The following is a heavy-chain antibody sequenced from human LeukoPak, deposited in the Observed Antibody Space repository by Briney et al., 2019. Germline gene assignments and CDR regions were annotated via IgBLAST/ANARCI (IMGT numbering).Heavy chain of an antibody. CDR1: GGTFSSYA. V-gene: IGHV1-69*06. CDR3: ARLEQQLVPPGYNYYYYMDV. Sequence: SVKVSCKASGGTFSSYAISWVRQAPGQGLEWMGGIIPIFGTANYAQKFQGRVTITADKSTSTAYMELSSLRSEDTAVYYCARLEQQLVPPGYNYYYYMDVWGKGTTVTVSS. CDR2: IIPIFGTA. D-gene: IGHD6-13*01. J-gene: IGHJ6*03.